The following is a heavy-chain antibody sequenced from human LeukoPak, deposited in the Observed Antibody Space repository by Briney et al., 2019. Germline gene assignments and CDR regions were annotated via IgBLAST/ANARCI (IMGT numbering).Heavy chain of an antibody. CDR1: GYTFTSYD. CDR3: ARDLRGVEWEVLGRGDY. V-gene: IGHV1-8*01. Sequence: ASVKVSCKASGYTFTSYDINWVRQATGQGLEWMGWMNPNSGNTGYAQKFQGRVTMTRNTSISTAYMELSSLRSEDTAVYYCARDLRGVEWEVLGRGDYWGQGTLVTVSS. CDR2: MNPNSGNT. J-gene: IGHJ4*02. D-gene: IGHD1-26*01.